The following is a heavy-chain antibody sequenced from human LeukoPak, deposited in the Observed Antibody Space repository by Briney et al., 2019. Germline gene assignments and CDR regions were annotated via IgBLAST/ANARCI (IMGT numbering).Heavy chain of an antibody. V-gene: IGHV4-59*01. CDR2: IYYSGST. D-gene: IGHD6-13*01. CDR1: GGSISSYY. J-gene: IGHJ4*02. CDR3: ARGTSSWYFFGYYFDY. Sequence: SETLSLTCTVSGGSISSYYWSWIRQPPGXXXEWIGYIYYSGSTNYNPSLKSRVTISVDTSKNQFSLKLSSVTAADTAVYYCARGTSSWYFFGYYFDYWGQGTLVTVSS.